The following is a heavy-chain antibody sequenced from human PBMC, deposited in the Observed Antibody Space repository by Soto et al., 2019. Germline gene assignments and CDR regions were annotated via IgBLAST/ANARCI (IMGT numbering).Heavy chain of an antibody. J-gene: IGHJ6*02. Sequence: GASLKISCKGSGYSFTTYWIGWGLQMPGKGLELMGIIYPGDSDTRYSPSFQGLVTISVDKSISATYLQWSSLKASDTAMYYCTRRYIPQASNYYYGMDVWGQGTTVTVSS. V-gene: IGHV5-51*01. CDR3: TRRYIPQASNYYYGMDV. D-gene: IGHD1-20*01. CDR1: GYSFTTYW. CDR2: IYPGDSDT.